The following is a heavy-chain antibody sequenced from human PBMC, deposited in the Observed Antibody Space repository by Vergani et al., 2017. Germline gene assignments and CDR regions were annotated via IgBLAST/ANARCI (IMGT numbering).Heavy chain of an antibody. CDR1: GFTFSNSA. CDR3: ARGKLPAALRHYYYYDMDV. Sequence: EVHLLESGGGQVEAGGSLRLSCVASGFTFSNSAMSWVRQAPGKGLEWVSGINWNGGSTGYADSAKGRFTISRDNAKNSLYLQMNSLRAEDTALYYGARGKLPAALRHYYYYDMDVWGQGTTVTVSS. V-gene: IGHV3-20*04. D-gene: IGHD2-2*01. CDR2: INWNGGST. J-gene: IGHJ6*02.